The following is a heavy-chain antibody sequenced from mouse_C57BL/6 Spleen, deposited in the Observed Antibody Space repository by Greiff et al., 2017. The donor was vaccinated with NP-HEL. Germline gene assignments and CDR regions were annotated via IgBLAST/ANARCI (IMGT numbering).Heavy chain of an antibody. CDR1: GYTFTSYW. CDR3: ARRNGYPYYFDY. Sequence: QVQLQQPGAELVKPGASVKMSCKASGYTFTSYWITWVKQRPGQGLEWIGDIYPGSGSTNYNEKFKSKATLTVDTSSSTAYMQLSSLTSEDYAVYYCARRNGYPYYFDYWGQGTTLTVSS. J-gene: IGHJ2*01. D-gene: IGHD2-2*01. V-gene: IGHV1-55*01. CDR2: IYPGSGST.